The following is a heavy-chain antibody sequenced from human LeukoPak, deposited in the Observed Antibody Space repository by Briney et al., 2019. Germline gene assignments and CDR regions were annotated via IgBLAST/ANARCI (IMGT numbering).Heavy chain of an antibody. CDR1: GYTFTSYY. Sequence: ASVKVSCKASGYTFTSYYMHWVRQAPGQGPEWMGIINPRGGSTDYAQKFQGGITMTSDTSTRTVYMELNSLRSDDTAVYFCARVGSAAATADYWGQGTLVTVSS. CDR3: ARVGSAAATADY. J-gene: IGHJ4*02. V-gene: IGHV1-46*01. CDR2: INPRGGST. D-gene: IGHD6-25*01.